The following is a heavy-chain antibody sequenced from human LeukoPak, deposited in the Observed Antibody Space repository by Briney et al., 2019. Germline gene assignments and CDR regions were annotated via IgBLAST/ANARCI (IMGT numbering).Heavy chain of an antibody. V-gene: IGHV3-43*01. D-gene: IGHD6-13*01. J-gene: IGHJ4*02. Sequence: GGSLRLSCAASGFTFDDYTMHWVRQAPGKGLDWVSLITWNGGSAFYADSVKGRFTISRDNAKNSLYLQMNSLRAEDTAVYYCAREDASSWDYWGQGILVTVSS. CDR3: AREDASSWDY. CDR1: GFTFDDYT. CDR2: ITWNGGSA.